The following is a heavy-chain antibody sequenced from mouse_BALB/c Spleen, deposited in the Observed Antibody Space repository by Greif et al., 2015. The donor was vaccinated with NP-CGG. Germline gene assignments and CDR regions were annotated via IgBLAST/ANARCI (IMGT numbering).Heavy chain of an antibody. D-gene: IGHD1-2*01. V-gene: IGHV5-6-5*01. J-gene: IGHJ3*01. CDR3: ARGGFYGLFFAY. Sequence: EVNVVESGGGLVKPGGSLKLSCAASGFTFSSYAMSWVRQTPEKRLEWVASISSGGSTYYPDSVKGRFTISRDNARNILYLQMSSLRSEDTAMYYCARGGFYGLFFAYWGQGTLVTVSA. CDR1: GFTFSSYA. CDR2: ISSGGST.